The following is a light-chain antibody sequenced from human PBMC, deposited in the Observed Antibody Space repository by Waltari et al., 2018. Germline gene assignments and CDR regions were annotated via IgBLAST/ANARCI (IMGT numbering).Light chain of an antibody. J-gene: IGLJ1*01. CDR1: SSDVGGYNS. V-gene: IGLV2-8*01. Sequence: QSALTQPPSASGSPGQSVTISCTGPSSDVGGYNSVSRYQHHPGKAPKLMIYEVSKRPSGVPDRFSGSKSGNTASLTVSGLQAEDEADYYCSSYAGSNNLGVFGTGTKVTVL. CDR2: EVS. CDR3: SSYAGSNNLGV.